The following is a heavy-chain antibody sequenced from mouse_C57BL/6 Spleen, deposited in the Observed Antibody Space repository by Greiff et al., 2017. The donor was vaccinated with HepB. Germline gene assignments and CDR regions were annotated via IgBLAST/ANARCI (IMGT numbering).Heavy chain of an antibody. J-gene: IGHJ3*01. CDR3: ARGFITTVVESN. CDR1: GYTFTSYW. D-gene: IGHD1-1*01. Sequence: VKLQQPGAELVKPGASVKLSCKASGYTFTSYWMHWVKQRPGQGLEWIGMIHPNSGSTNYNEKFKSKATLTVDKSSSTAYMQLSSLTSEDSAVYYCARGFITTVVESNWGQGTLVTVSA. V-gene: IGHV1-64*01. CDR2: IHPNSGST.